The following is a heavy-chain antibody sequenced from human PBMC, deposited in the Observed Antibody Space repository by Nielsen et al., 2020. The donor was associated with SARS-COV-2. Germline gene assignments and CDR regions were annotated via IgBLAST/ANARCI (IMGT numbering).Heavy chain of an antibody. CDR3: ARGGEYSSGWFTSYYGMDV. Sequence: GGSLRLSCAASGFSFNNYGFVWVRQAPGKGLEWVASISYEGSKKYYGDFLTGRFTVSRDTSKNTVYLQMNSLRAEDTAVYYCARGGEYSSGWFTSYYGMDVWGQGTTVTVSS. CDR2: ISYEGSKK. CDR1: GFSFNNYG. J-gene: IGHJ6*02. D-gene: IGHD6-19*01. V-gene: IGHV3-30*03.